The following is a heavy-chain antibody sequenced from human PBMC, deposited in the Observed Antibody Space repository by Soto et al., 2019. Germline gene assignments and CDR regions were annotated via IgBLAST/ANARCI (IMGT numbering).Heavy chain of an antibody. D-gene: IGHD2-2*03. CDR3: ARGVPIFMDY. J-gene: IGHJ4*02. Sequence: ASVKVSCKASGYTFTSYAIHWVRQAPGQRLERMGWINAGNGNTKYSQKFQGRVTITRDTSASTTYMELSSLRSEDTAVYYCARGVPIFMDYWGQGTLVTVSS. CDR1: GYTFTSYA. V-gene: IGHV1-3*01. CDR2: INAGNGNT.